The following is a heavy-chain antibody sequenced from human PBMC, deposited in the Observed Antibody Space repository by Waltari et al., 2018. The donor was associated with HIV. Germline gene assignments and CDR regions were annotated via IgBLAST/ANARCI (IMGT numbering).Heavy chain of an antibody. Sequence: EVQLVESGGGLVQPGRSLRLSCAASGFTFDAYAMHWVRQAPGKGLEWVSGISWNSGSIGYADSVKGRFTISRDNAKNSLYLQMNSLRAEDTALYYCAKDKDGDYYWYFDLWGRGTLVTVSS. J-gene: IGHJ2*01. D-gene: IGHD4-17*01. CDR3: AKDKDGDYYWYFDL. CDR1: GFTFDAYA. V-gene: IGHV3-9*01. CDR2: ISWNSGSI.